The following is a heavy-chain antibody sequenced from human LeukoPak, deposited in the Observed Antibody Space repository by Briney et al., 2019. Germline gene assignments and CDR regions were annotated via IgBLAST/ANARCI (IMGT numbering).Heavy chain of an antibody. CDR1: GGSISRGSYD. J-gene: IGHJ4*02. V-gene: IGHV4-39*01. CDR2: ISYSGST. Sequence: PETLSLTCTVSGGSISRGSYDWGWIRQPPGKGLDWIGSISYSGSTDYNPSLKRRVTISIDTSKNHFSREMYAVTAAETAVYYCARHFDNWPQGPLVRVSS. CDR3: ARHFDN.